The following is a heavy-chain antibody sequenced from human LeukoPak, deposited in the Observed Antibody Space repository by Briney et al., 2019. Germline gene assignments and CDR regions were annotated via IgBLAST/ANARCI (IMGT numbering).Heavy chain of an antibody. Sequence: GESLKISCKGSGYSFPSYWIGWVRQMPGKGLEWMAIIYPDDSDTRYSPSFQGQITISADKSIDTAYLQWNSLKASDSAMYYCARHAIAARLNWFDPWGQGTLVTVSS. CDR1: GYSFPSYW. V-gene: IGHV5-51*01. D-gene: IGHD6-6*01. CDR2: IYPDDSDT. CDR3: ARHAIAARLNWFDP. J-gene: IGHJ5*02.